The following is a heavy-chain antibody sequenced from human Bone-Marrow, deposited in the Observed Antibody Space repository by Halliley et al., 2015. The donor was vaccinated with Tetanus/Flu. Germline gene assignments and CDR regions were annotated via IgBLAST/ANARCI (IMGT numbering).Heavy chain of an antibody. CDR1: GFTFSTFT. V-gene: IGHV3-64D*09. CDR2: ISSSGGST. CDR3: VKDRVKFCSTTSCHAPLVN. D-gene: IGHD2-2*01. Sequence: SLRLSCSASGFTFSTFTMHWVRQAPGKGLEHVSAISSSGGSTYYADPVKGRFTISRDNSKNTLYLQMNSLRTEDTAVYYCVKDRVKFCSTTSCHAPLVNWGQGTLVTVSS. J-gene: IGHJ4*02.